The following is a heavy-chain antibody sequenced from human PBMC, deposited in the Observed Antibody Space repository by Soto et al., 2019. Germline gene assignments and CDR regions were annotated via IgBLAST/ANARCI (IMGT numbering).Heavy chain of an antibody. J-gene: IGHJ5*02. V-gene: IGHV1-3*01. Sequence: ASVRVSCKASGYTFTSYAMHWVRQAPGQRLEWMGWINAGNGNTEYSQKFQGRVTITRDRSASTAYMELSSLRSEDAAVYYCARDLDDILTGPNFDPWGQGTLVTVSS. CDR2: INAGNGNT. CDR3: ARDLDDILTGPNFDP. D-gene: IGHD3-9*01. CDR1: GYTFTSYA.